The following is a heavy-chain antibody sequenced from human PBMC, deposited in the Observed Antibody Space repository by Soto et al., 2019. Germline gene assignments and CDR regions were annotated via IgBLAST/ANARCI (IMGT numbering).Heavy chain of an antibody. V-gene: IGHV4-59*01. CDR2: ISYSGST. J-gene: IGHJ4*02. CDR3: ARVRGYSYGYGSFDY. Sequence: SETLSLTCTVSGGSISSYYWTWIRQPPGKGLEWIGYISYSGSTSSNPSLKSRVTISVDTSKKQFSLKLSSVTAADTAVYYCARVRGYSYGYGSFDYWGQGTLVTVSS. D-gene: IGHD5-18*01. CDR1: GGSISSYY.